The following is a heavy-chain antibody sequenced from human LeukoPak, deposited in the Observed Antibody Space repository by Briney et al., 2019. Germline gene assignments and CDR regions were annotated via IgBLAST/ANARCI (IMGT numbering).Heavy chain of an antibody. CDR2: INPNSGGT. CDR3: ARGYCSGGSCYYYFVY. V-gene: IGHV1-2*02. CDR1: GYTLTGYY. Sequence: ASVKVSCKASGYTLTGYYMHWVRQAPGQGLAWMGWINPNSGGTNYAQKFQGRVTMGRDTSISTAYMELSRLRSDDTAVYYCARGYCSGGSCYYYFVYWGQGTLVTVSS. J-gene: IGHJ4*02. D-gene: IGHD2-15*01.